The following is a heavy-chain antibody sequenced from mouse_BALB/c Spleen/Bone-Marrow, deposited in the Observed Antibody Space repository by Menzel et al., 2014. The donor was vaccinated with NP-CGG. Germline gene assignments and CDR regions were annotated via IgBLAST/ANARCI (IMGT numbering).Heavy chain of an antibody. Sequence: VKLVESGPGLVAPSQSLSITCTVSGFSLTSYGVHWVRQPPGKGLEWLGVIWAGGSTNYNSALMSRLSISKDNSKSQVFLKMNSLQTEDTAMYYCASYGNYFDYWGQGTTLTVSS. CDR1: GFSLTSYG. CDR2: IWAGGST. V-gene: IGHV2-9*02. D-gene: IGHD2-1*01. J-gene: IGHJ2*01. CDR3: ASYGNYFDY.